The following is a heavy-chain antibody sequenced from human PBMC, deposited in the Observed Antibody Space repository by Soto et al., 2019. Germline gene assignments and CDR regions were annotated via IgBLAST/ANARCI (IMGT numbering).Heavy chain of an antibody. CDR2: IYYSGST. Sequence: SETLSLTCTVSRPSLSRGRYYWTWIRQSPGKGLEWIGYIYYSGSTYYNPSLESRVAISLDTSRSQFSLTLHSVTAADTAVYYCARECSGSSCYSGDYWGQGTLVTVSS. V-gene: IGHV4-31*03. J-gene: IGHJ4*02. CDR1: RPSLSRGRYY. CDR3: ARECSGSSCYSGDY. D-gene: IGHD2-15*01.